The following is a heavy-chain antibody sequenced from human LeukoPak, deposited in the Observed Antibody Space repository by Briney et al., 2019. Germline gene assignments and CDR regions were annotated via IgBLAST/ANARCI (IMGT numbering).Heavy chain of an antibody. CDR2: IYYSGST. D-gene: IGHD4-17*01. Sequence: SETLSLTCTVSGGSISSYYWSWIRQPPGKGLEWIGYIYYSGSTNYNPSLKSRVTISVDTSKNQFSLKLSPVTAADTAVYYCARGTVTTPRDYYYMDVWGKGTTVTVSS. V-gene: IGHV4-59*08. CDR3: ARGTVTTPRDYYYMDV. J-gene: IGHJ6*03. CDR1: GGSISSYY.